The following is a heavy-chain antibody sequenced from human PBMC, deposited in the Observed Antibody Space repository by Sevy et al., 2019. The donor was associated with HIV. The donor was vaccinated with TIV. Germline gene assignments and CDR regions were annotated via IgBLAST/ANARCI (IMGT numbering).Heavy chain of an antibody. V-gene: IGHV1-8*01. Sequence: ASVKVSCKASGYTFSSYYINWVRQATGQGLEWMGWMNPNSGNTGYAQKFQGRVTMTRNTSISTAYMELSSLRSEDTAVYYCARVRSSGWYGGDSDAFDIWGQGTMVTVSS. CDR3: ARVRSSGWYGGDSDAFDI. CDR2: MNPNSGNT. CDR1: GYTFSSYY. D-gene: IGHD6-19*01. J-gene: IGHJ3*02.